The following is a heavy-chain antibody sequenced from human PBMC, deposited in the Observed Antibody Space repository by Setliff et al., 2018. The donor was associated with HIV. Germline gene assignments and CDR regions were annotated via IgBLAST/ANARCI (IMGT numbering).Heavy chain of an antibody. CDR1: GFMFSSYG. V-gene: IGHV3-64*02. D-gene: IGHD3-3*01. J-gene: IGHJ6*02. CDR3: ASGKNYIFWSSYFGMDV. CDR2: ISSDGGSM. Sequence: PGGSLSLSCTASGFMFSSYGMHWVRQAPGKGLEHVSGISSDGGSMYYADSVRGRFTISRDNSKNTLYLQMGSLRGDDMAVYYCASGKNYIFWSSYFGMDVWGQGTTVTVSS.